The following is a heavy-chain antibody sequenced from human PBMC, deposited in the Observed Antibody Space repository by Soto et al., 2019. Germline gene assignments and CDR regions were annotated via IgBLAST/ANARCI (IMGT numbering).Heavy chain of an antibody. CDR2: ISSSSSTI. CDR3: ARDPGPLWDPDDY. V-gene: IGHV3-48*01. D-gene: IGHD1-26*01. CDR1: GFTFSSYS. Sequence: GGSLGLSCAASGFTFSSYSMNWVRQAPGKGLEWVSYISSSSSTIYYADSVKGRFTISRDNAKNSLYLQMNSLRAEDTAVYYCARDPGPLWDPDDYWGQGTLVTVSS. J-gene: IGHJ4*02.